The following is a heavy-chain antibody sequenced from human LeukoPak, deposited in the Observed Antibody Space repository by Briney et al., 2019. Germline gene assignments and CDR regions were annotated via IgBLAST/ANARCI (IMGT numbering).Heavy chain of an antibody. D-gene: IGHD3-16*01. V-gene: IGHV1-46*01. CDR2: INPSGGTT. CDR3: ARDNRGERTPGWGYGGFDI. J-gene: IGHJ3*02. CDR1: GYTFAKFY. Sequence: VASVTVSCKASGYTFAKFYIHWVRQAPGQGLEWMGIINPSGGTTSYAQKFQGRVSMTRDTSTSTVYMELSSLRSEDTAVYYCARDNRGERTPGWGYGGFDIWGQGTMVSVSS.